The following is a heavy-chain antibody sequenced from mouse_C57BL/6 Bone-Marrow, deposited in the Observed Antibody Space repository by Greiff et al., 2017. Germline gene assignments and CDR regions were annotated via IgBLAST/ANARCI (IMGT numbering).Heavy chain of an antibody. CDR1: GYTFTSYD. V-gene: IGHV1-85*01. D-gene: IGHD2-4*01. CDR2: IYPRDGST. J-gene: IGHJ3*01. Sequence: VQLQQSGPELVKPGASVKLSCKASGYTFTSYDINWVKQRPGQGLAWIGWIYPRDGSTKYNEKFKGKATLTVDTSSSTAYMELHSLTSEDSAVYFCARERYDYDVGFAYWGQGTLVTVSA. CDR3: ARERYDYDVGFAY.